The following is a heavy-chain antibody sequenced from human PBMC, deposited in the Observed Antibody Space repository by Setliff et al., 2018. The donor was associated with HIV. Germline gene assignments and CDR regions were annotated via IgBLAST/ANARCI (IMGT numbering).Heavy chain of an antibody. CDR1: GGTFSSYA. J-gene: IGHJ4*02. D-gene: IGHD3-22*01. Sequence: SVKVSCKASGGTFSSYAISWVRQAPGQGLEWMGGIIPILGIANYAQKFQGRVTITADKSTSTAYMELRSLRSEDTAVYYCAREVYDSSGYYFDYWGQGTLVTVSS. CDR2: IIPILGIA. V-gene: IGHV1-69*10. CDR3: AREVYDSSGYYFDY.